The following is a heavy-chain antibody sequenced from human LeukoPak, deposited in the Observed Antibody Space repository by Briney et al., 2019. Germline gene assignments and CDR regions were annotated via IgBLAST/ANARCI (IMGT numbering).Heavy chain of an antibody. CDR2: IIPILGIA. CDR3: ARDWGVGARADSGD. D-gene: IGHD1-26*01. CDR1: GGTFSSYA. J-gene: IGHJ4*02. Sequence: SVKVSCKASGGTFSSYAISWVRQAPGQGLEWMGRIIPILGIANYAQKFQGRVTITADKSTSTAYMELRSLRSDDTAVYYCARDWGVGARADSGDWGQGTLVTVSS. V-gene: IGHV1-69*04.